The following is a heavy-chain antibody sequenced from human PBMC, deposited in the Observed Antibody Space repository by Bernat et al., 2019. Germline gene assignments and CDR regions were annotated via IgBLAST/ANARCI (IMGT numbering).Heavy chain of an antibody. CDR3: AKEPSIAVAGTTYDY. J-gene: IGHJ4*02. CDR2: ISGSGGNT. CDR1: GFTFSSYA. Sequence: EVQLLESGGGLVQPGGSLRLSCATSGFTFSSYAMSWVRQAPGKGLEWVSAISGSGGNTYYADSVKGRFTISRDNSKNTLYLQMNSLRAEDTAVYYCAKEPSIAVAGTTYDYWGQGTLVTVSS. D-gene: IGHD6-19*01. V-gene: IGHV3-23*01.